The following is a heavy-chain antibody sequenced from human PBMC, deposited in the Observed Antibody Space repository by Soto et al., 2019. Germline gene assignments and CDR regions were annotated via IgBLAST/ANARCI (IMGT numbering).Heavy chain of an antibody. CDR3: ARAMIVVDLNWFDP. Sequence: SETLSLTCAVSGGSIISGGYSCVCIRQPPGKGLEWIGYIYHSGSTYYNPSLKSRVTISVDRSKNQFSLKLSSVTAADTAVYYCARAMIVVDLNWFDPWGQGTLVTVSS. CDR1: GGSIISGGYS. V-gene: IGHV4-30-2*01. D-gene: IGHD3-22*01. J-gene: IGHJ5*02. CDR2: IYHSGST.